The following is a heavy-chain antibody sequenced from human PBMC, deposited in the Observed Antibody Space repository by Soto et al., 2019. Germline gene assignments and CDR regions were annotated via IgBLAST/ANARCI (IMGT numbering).Heavy chain of an antibody. D-gene: IGHD1-26*01. V-gene: IGHV4-59*01. CDR1: GGSISSYY. CDR3: ARGPPRETGYYYYYMDV. J-gene: IGHJ6*03. Sequence: SETLSLTCTVSGGSISSYYWSWIRQPPGKGLEWIGYIYYSGSTNYNPSLKSRVTISVDTSKNQFSLKLSSVTAADTAVYYCARGPPRETGYYYYYMDVWGKGTTVTVSS. CDR2: IYYSGST.